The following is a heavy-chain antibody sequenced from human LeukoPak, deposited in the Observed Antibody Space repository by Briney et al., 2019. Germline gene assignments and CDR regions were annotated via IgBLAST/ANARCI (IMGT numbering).Heavy chain of an antibody. CDR3: ARVAAGGKGFDY. CDR2: IDNGGDT. D-gene: IGHD6-13*01. V-gene: IGHV3-13*01. Sequence: PGGSLRLSCAASGFTFSSYDMHWVRHVTGKGLEWVSAIDNGGDTYYPGSVKGRFTISRENAKKSLYLQMNSLRAGDTAVYYCARVAAGGKGFDYWGQGTLVTVSS. J-gene: IGHJ4*02. CDR1: GFTFSSYD.